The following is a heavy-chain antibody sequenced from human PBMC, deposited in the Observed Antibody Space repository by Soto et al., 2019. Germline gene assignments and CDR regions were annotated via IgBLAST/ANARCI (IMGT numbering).Heavy chain of an antibody. Sequence: PSDTLSLTCTVSGGSLSSSSYYWGWIRQPPGKGLEWIGSIYYSGSTYYNPSLKSRVTISVDTSKNQFSLKLCSVTAADTAVYYCATVPLSAFDYWGQGTLVNVSS. D-gene: IGHD6-6*01. J-gene: IGHJ4*02. CDR3: ATVPLSAFDY. V-gene: IGHV4-39*01. CDR2: IYYSGST. CDR1: GGSLSSSSYY.